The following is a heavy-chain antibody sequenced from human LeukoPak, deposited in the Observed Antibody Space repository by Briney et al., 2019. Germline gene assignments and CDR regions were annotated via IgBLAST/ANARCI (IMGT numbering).Heavy chain of an antibody. CDR3: TRDMQGSRLYLVGSQND. J-gene: IGHJ4*02. Sequence: GGSLRLSCAASGFTFSTYSMNWVRQAPGKGLEWVSSISGSSYYIYYADSMKGRFTISRDNAMNTLYLQMNSLRAEDSALYYCTRDMQGSRLYLVGSQNDWGQGTLVTVSS. CDR2: ISGSSYYI. CDR1: GFTFSTYS. D-gene: IGHD1-26*01. V-gene: IGHV3-21*01.